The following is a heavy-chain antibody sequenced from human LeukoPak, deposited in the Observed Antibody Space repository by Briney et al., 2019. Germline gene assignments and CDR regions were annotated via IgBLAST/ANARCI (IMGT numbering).Heavy chain of an antibody. V-gene: IGHV4-39*07. Sequence: PSETLSLTCTVSGGSISSGSYYWGWIRQPPGKGLEWIGSIYYSGSTYYNPSLKSRVTISVDTSKNQFSLKLSSVTAADTAVYYCARGGDTAMFGGLDYWGQGTLVTVSS. CDR1: GGSISSGSYY. CDR2: IYYSGST. D-gene: IGHD5-18*01. CDR3: ARGGDTAMFGGLDY. J-gene: IGHJ4*02.